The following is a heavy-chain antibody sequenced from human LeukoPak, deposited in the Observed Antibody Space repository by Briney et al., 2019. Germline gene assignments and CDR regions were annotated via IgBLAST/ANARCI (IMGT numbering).Heavy chain of an antibody. CDR2: IDPSDSYT. D-gene: IGHD3-22*01. Sequence: GESLRISCKGSGYSFTSYWISWVRQMPGKGLEWMGRIDPSDSYTNYSPSFQGHVTISADKPISTAYLQWSSLKASDTAMYYCATWQYYYDSSGYSGDAFDIWGQGTMVTVSS. V-gene: IGHV5-10-1*01. CDR3: ATWQYYYDSSGYSGDAFDI. CDR1: GYSFTSYW. J-gene: IGHJ3*02.